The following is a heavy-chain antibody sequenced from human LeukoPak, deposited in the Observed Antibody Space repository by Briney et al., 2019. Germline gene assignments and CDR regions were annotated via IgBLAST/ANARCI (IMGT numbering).Heavy chain of an antibody. CDR1: GGSISSYY. CDR2: IYASGNT. CDR3: ARVRSSYYYESSGYYHYDAFDI. J-gene: IGHJ3*02. Sequence: SETLSLTCTVSGGSISSYYWSWVRQPAGKGLEWIGRIYASGNTNYNPSLKGRVTMTVDTSKNQFSLNLSSVTAADTAVYYCARVRSSYYYESSGYYHYDAFDIWGQGTMVTVSS. V-gene: IGHV4-4*07. D-gene: IGHD3-22*01.